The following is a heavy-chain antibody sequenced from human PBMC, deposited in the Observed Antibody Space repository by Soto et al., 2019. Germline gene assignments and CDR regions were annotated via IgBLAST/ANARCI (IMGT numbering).Heavy chain of an antibody. J-gene: IGHJ4*02. Sequence: QVQLVESGGGVVQPGRSLRLSCAASGFTFSSYGMHWVRQAPGKGLEWVAVISYDGSNKYYADSVKGRFTISRDNSKNTLYLQMISLRTEATAVYYCAKDGQRNFDYWGQGTLVTVSS. CDR3: AKDGQRNFDY. V-gene: IGHV3-30*18. CDR1: GFTFSSYG. D-gene: IGHD5-18*01. CDR2: ISYDGSNK.